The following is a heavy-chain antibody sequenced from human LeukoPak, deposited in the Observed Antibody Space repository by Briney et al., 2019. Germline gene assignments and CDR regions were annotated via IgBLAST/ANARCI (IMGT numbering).Heavy chain of an antibody. D-gene: IGHD5-18*01. V-gene: IGHV3-23*01. CDR1: GFTFSSCA. CDR2: LSGSGAST. Sequence: GGSLRLSCAASGFTFSSCAMTWVRQAPGKGLEWVSSLSGSGASTFYADSVKGLFTISRDNSKNTLSLQMSSLRAEDTAVYFCAKYLGKYSYGYSGLDYWGQGTLVTVSS. J-gene: IGHJ4*02. CDR3: AKYLGKYSYGYSGLDY.